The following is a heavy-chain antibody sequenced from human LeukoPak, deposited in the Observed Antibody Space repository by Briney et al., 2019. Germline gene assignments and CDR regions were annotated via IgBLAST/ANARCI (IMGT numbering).Heavy chain of an antibody. CDR2: ISAYNGNT. V-gene: IGHV1-18*01. D-gene: IGHD3-9*01. J-gene: IGHJ6*03. CDR1: GYTFTSYG. Sequence: GASVKVSCKASGYTFTSYGISWVRQAPGQGLEWMGWISAYNGNTNYAQKLQGRVTMTTDTSTSTAYMELRSLRSDDTAVYYCARVLGYDILTGYYYYYYMDVWGKGTTVTVSS. CDR3: ARVLGYDILTGYYYYYYMDV.